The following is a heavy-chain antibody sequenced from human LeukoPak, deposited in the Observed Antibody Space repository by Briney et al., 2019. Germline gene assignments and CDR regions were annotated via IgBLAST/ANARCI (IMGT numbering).Heavy chain of an antibody. J-gene: IGHJ2*01. V-gene: IGHV4-59*08. CDR1: DDSMSSFY. Sequence: SETLSLTCTVSDDSMSSFYWSWIRQPPGKGPEWIAYIYSTGATSYNRSLRSRVSISLDTSKSHFSLKLRSVTVADTAVYFCARLKMGAYFDLWGRGTLVTVSS. CDR3: ARLKMGAYFDL. D-gene: IGHD3-16*01. CDR2: IYSTGAT.